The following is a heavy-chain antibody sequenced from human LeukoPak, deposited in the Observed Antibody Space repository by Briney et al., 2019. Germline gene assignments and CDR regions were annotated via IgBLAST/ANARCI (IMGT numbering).Heavy chain of an antibody. Sequence: GGSLRLSCAASGFTFGSYWLNWVRQTPGKGLEWVANIKEDGSEKYHVDSVKGRFTISRDNAKSSLYLQMNSLRAEDTALYYCARSIMGGGAFDYWGQGTQVTVSS. V-gene: IGHV3-7*03. CDR2: IKEDGSEK. J-gene: IGHJ4*02. CDR1: GFTFGSYW. CDR3: ARSIMGGGAFDY. D-gene: IGHD3-10*01.